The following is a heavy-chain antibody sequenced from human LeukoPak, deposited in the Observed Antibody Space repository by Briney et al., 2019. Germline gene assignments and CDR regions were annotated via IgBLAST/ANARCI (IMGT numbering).Heavy chain of an antibody. CDR3: ARVVIGRSPPRSYYYGMDV. Sequence: SETLSLTCTVSGGSISSYYWSWIRQPPGKGLEWIGYIYYSGSTNYNPSLKSRVTISVDTSKNQFSLKLSSVTAADTAVYYCARVVIGRSPPRSYYYGMDVWGQGTTVTVSS. J-gene: IGHJ6*02. CDR1: GGSISSYY. D-gene: IGHD3-16*02. CDR2: IYYSGST. V-gene: IGHV4-59*01.